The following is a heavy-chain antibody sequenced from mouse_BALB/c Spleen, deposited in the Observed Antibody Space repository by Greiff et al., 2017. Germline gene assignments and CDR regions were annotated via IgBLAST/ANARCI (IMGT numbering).Heavy chain of an antibody. J-gene: IGHJ4*01. CDR2: ISSGGSYT. CDR1: GFTFSSYA. Sequence: EVQLQQSGGGLVKPGGSLKLSCAASGFTFSSYAMSWVRQSPEKRLEWVAEISSGGSYTYYPDTVTGRFTISRDNAKNTLYLEMSSLRSEDTAMYYCARETTYYGSSLYAMDYWGQGTSVTVSS. CDR3: ARETTYYGSSLYAMDY. D-gene: IGHD1-1*01. V-gene: IGHV5-9-4*01.